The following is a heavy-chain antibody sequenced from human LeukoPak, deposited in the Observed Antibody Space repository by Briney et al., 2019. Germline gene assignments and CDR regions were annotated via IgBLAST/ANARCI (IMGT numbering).Heavy chain of an antibody. D-gene: IGHD3-10*01. CDR2: ISAYNGNT. CDR3: ARSTMVRGVITCWFDP. J-gene: IGHJ5*02. Sequence: GASVKVSCKASGYTFTSYGISWVRQAPGQGLEWMGGISAYNGNTNYAQKLQGRVTMTTNTSTSTAYMELRSLRADDTAVYYCARSTMVRGVITCWFDPWGQGTLVTVSS. V-gene: IGHV1-18*01. CDR1: GYTFTSYG.